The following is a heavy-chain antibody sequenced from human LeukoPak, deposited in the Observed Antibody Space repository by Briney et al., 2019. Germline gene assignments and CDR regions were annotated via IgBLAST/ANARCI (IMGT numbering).Heavy chain of an antibody. V-gene: IGHV1-69*05. Sequence: SVKVSCKASGGTFSSYAISWVRQAPGQGLEWMGGIIPIFGTANYAQKFQGRVTITTDESTSTAYMELSSLRSEDTAVYYCARGTNSGYDFPLDYWGQGTLVTVSS. D-gene: IGHD5-12*01. J-gene: IGHJ4*02. CDR1: GGTFSSYA. CDR3: ARGTNSGYDFPLDY. CDR2: IIPIFGTA.